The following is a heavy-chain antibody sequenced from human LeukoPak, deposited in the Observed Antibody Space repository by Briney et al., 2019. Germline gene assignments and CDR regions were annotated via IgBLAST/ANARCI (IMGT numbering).Heavy chain of an antibody. V-gene: IGHV3-23*01. CDR3: ASKPYTSPSSVDY. D-gene: IGHD6-6*01. Sequence: PGGSLRLSCAASGFSFTSYAMSWVRQAQGKGLEWVSAVSRSGGATYYADSVRGRFTISRDNSKNSPYLQINSLRVEDTAVYYCASKPYTSPSSVDYWGQGTLVIVSS. CDR1: GFSFTSYA. J-gene: IGHJ4*02. CDR2: VSRSGGAT.